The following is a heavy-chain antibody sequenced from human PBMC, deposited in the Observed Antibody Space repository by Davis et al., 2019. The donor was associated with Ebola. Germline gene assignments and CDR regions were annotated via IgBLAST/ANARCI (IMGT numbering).Heavy chain of an antibody. CDR2: IIPIFGTA. D-gene: IGHD3-22*01. J-gene: IGHJ4*02. V-gene: IGHV1-69*06. CDR3: ATHISYYYDSSGDYFDY. CDR1: GGTFSSYA. Sequence: AASVKVSCKASGGTFSSYAISWVRQAPGQGLEWMGGIIPIFGTANYAQKFQGRVTMTEDTSTDTAYMELSSLRSEDTAVYYCATHISYYYDSSGDYFDYWGQGTLVTVSS.